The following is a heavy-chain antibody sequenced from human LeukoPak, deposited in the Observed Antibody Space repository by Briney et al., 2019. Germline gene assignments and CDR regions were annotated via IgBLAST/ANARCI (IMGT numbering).Heavy chain of an antibody. V-gene: IGHV5-51*01. CDR2: IYPGDSDS. Sequence: GEALQISCKTSGYSFTSYWIGWVRQMPGKGLEWMGIIYPGDSDSRYSPSFQGQVTISADKSITTAYLQWSTLKASDTAMYYCARLNEGSSSAFDIWGQGTMVTVSS. D-gene: IGHD6-6*01. CDR1: GYSFTSYW. J-gene: IGHJ3*02. CDR3: ARLNEGSSSAFDI.